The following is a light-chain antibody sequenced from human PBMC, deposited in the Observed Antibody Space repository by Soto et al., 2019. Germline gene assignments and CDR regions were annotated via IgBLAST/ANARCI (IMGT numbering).Light chain of an antibody. CDR1: QGVSRN. J-gene: IGKJ4*01. V-gene: IGKV3-15*01. Sequence: EIVMTQSPATLSVSPGERATLSCRASQGVSRNLAWYQQKPGQAPRLLIYDASTRAIGIPARFSGSGSGTEFTLTISSLQSEDVALYYCQQYQNWPPLTFGGGTKVEIK. CDR3: QQYQNWPPLT. CDR2: DAS.